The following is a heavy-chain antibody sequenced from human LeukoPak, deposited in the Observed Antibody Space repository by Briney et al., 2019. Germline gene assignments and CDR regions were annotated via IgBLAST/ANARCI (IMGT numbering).Heavy chain of an antibody. CDR2: INPNTGDT. D-gene: IGHD3-22*01. CDR1: GYTFTGYY. J-gene: IGHJ4*02. V-gene: IGHV1-2*02. Sequence: GASVKVSCKASGYTFTGYYMHWVRQAPGQGLEWMGWINPNTGDTSCAQKFQGRVTMTRDTSISTAYMELSRLRSDDTAVYHCARELSYYDSSGYYYDYWGKGTLVTVSS. CDR3: ARELSYYDSSGYYYDY.